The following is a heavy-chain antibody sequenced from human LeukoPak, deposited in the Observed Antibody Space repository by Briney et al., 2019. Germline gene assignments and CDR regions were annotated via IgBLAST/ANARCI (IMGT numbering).Heavy chain of an antibody. V-gene: IGHV1-46*01. J-gene: IGHJ4*02. CDR3: ARNYSRRSFYY. D-gene: IGHD2-21*01. Sequence: ASVKVSCKASGYTFTSYYMHWVRQAPGQGLEWMGIINPSGGSTSYAQKFQGRVTMTRDTSTSTVYMELRSLRSEDTAVYSCARNYSRRSFYYWGRGPLVTVSS. CDR1: GYTFTSYY. CDR2: INPSGGST.